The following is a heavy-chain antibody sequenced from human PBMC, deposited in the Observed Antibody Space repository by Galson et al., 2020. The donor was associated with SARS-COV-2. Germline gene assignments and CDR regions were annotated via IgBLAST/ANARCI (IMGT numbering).Heavy chain of an antibody. Sequence: GGSLRLSCAASGFTFSSYSMNWVRQAPGKGLEWVSYISSSSSTIYYADSVKGRFTISRDNAKTSLYLQMNSLRAEDTAVYYCAREESDVRYVVGIVVYYDYMDVWGKGTTVTISS. J-gene: IGHJ6*03. CDR1: GFTFSSYS. CDR3: AREESDVRYVVGIVVYYDYMDV. D-gene: IGHD3-9*01. V-gene: IGHV3-48*01. CDR2: ISSSSSTI.